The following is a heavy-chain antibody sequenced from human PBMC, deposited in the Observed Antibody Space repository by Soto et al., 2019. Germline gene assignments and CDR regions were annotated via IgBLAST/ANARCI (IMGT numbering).Heavy chain of an antibody. CDR3: ARDVATVTTGYYYGMDV. CDR2: IIPIFGTA. CDR1: GGTFSSYA. Sequence: QVPLVQSGAEVKKPGSSVKVSCKASGGTFSSYAISWVRQAPGQGLEWMGGIIPIFGTANYAQKFQGRVTITADESTSTAYMELSSLRSEDTAVYYCARDVATVTTGYYYGMDVWGQGTTVTVSS. V-gene: IGHV1-69*01. D-gene: IGHD4-17*01. J-gene: IGHJ6*02.